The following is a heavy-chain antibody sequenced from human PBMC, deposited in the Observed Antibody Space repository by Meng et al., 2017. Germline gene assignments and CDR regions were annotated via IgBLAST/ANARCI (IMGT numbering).Heavy chain of an antibody. CDR3: AKDAAAAAIYSIDS. J-gene: IGHJ5*01. CDR1: GFTFSTYA. Sequence: GGSLRLSCAASGFTFSTYAMSWVRQAPGKGLEWVSAISGSDSSTYYADSVKGRFTISRDNSKNTLFLLMNSLRAEDKAVYYCAKDAAAAAIYSIDSWGQGTLVTVSS. D-gene: IGHD2-2*01. V-gene: IGHV3-23*01. CDR2: ISGSDSST.